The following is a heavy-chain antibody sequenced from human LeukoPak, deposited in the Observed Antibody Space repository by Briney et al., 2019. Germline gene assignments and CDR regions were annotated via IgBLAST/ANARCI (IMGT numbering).Heavy chain of an antibody. CDR2: ISYDGSNK. J-gene: IGHJ4*02. Sequence: GESLRLSCAASGFTFSSYAMHWVRQAPGKGLEWVAVISYDGSNKYYADSVKGRFTISRDNSKNTLYLQMNSLRAEDTAVYYCARGPPVDYWGQGTLVTVSS. CDR1: GFTFSSYA. CDR3: ARGPPVDY. V-gene: IGHV3-30*04.